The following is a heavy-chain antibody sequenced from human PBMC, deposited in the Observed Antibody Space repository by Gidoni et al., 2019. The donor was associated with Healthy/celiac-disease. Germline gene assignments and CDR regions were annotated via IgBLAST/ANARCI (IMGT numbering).Heavy chain of an antibody. CDR1: GFTYRHAW. D-gene: IGHD2-15*01. J-gene: IGHJ3*02. Sequence: EVQLVESGGGLVKPGWSLRLSCAASGFTYRHAWMSLVRQAPGKGLEWVGRIKSKTDGGTTDYAAPVKGRFTIARDDSKNTLYLQMNSLKTEDTAVYYCTTALPNCSGGSCYSGDAFDSWGQGTMVTVSS. CDR2: IKSKTDGGTT. V-gene: IGHV3-15*01. CDR3: TTALPNCSGGSCYSGDAFDS.